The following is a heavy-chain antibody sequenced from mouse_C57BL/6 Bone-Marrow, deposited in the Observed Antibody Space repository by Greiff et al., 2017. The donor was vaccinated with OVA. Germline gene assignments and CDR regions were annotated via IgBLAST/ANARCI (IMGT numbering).Heavy chain of an antibody. J-gene: IGHJ2*01. CDR3: AREKTTVVATDY. Sequence: QVQLQQSGAELARPGASVKLSCKASGYTFTSYGISWVKQRTGQGLEWIGEIYPRSGNTYYNEKFKGKATLTADKSSSTAYMELCSLTSEDSAVYFCAREKTTVVATDYWGQGTTLTVSS. V-gene: IGHV1-81*01. CDR2: IYPRSGNT. CDR1: GYTFTSYG. D-gene: IGHD1-1*01.